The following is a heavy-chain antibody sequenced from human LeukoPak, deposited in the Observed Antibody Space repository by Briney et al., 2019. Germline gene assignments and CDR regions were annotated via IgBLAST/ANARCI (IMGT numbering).Heavy chain of an antibody. CDR3: AGGAKIRGVFLVD. CDR2: IYYSGST. CDR1: GASINTYY. Sequence: SETLSLTCTVSGASINTYYWNWIRQPPGKGLEWIGYIYYSGSTSYNPSLKSRVIISADTSKNQFSLKVNSVTAADTAVYYCAGGAKIRGVFLVDWGQGTLVTVSS. J-gene: IGHJ4*02. D-gene: IGHD3-10*01. V-gene: IGHV4-59*01.